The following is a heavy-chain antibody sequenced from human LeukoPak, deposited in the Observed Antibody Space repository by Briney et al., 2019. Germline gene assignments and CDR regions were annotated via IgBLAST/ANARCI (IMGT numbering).Heavy chain of an antibody. Sequence: GGSLRLSCAASGFTFSSVWMTWVRQAPGKGLEWVGRIKSEADGGTTDYAAPVRGRFTISRDDSKNMLYLQMNSLKTEDTALYYCTTSLWFGELLHDYWSQGTLVTVSS. CDR2: IKSEADGGTT. J-gene: IGHJ4*02. D-gene: IGHD3-10*01. V-gene: IGHV3-15*01. CDR3: TTSLWFGELLHDY. CDR1: GFTFSSVW.